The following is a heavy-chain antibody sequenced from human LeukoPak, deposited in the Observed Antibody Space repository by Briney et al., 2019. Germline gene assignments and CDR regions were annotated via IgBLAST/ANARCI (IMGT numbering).Heavy chain of an antibody. J-gene: IGHJ4*02. CDR2: IIPIFGTA. Sequence: ASVKVSCKASGYTFSSYAIGWVRQAPGQGLEWMGGIIPIFGTANYAQKFQGRVTITADESTSTAYMELSSLRSEDTAVYYCAGGIELGYCSGGSCYQNDYWGQGTLVTVSS. V-gene: IGHV1-69*13. CDR3: AGGIELGYCSGGSCYQNDY. CDR1: GYTFSSYA. D-gene: IGHD2-15*01.